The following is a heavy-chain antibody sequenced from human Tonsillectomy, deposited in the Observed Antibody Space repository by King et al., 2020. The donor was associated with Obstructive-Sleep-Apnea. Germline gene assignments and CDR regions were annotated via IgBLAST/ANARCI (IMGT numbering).Heavy chain of an antibody. CDR2: VSGSGDSI. J-gene: IGHJ4*02. Sequence: QLVQSGGGLVQPGGSLRLSCAASGFTFSSYVMSWVRQAPGKGLEWVSGVSGSGDSIYSADSVKVRFTISRDNSKNTLYLQMNSLRAEDTAVYFCAKKPPSLTGLAYWGQGTLVTVSS. CDR1: GFTFSSYV. D-gene: IGHD3-9*01. V-gene: IGHV3-23*04. CDR3: AKKPPSLTGLAY.